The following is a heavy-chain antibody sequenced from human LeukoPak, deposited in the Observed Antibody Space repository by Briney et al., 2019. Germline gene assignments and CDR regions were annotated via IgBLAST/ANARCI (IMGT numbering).Heavy chain of an antibody. CDR3: AKVLGLWFGEPTLPNYGMDV. Sequence: TGGSLRLSCAASGFTFSSYAMSWVRQAPGKGLEWVSAISGSGGSTYYADSVRGRFTISRDNSKNTLYLQMNSLRAEDTAVYYCAKVLGLWFGEPTLPNYGMDVWGQGTTVTVSS. CDR2: ISGSGGST. D-gene: IGHD3-10*01. CDR1: GFTFSSYA. V-gene: IGHV3-23*01. J-gene: IGHJ6*02.